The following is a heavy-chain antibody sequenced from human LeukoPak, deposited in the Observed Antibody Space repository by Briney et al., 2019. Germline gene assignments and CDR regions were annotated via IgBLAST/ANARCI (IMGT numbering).Heavy chain of an antibody. V-gene: IGHV3-7*01. CDR3: ARSRIAAPYYMDV. CDR1: GFPFSSYW. J-gene: IGHJ6*03. D-gene: IGHD6-13*01. CDR2: IKQDGGET. Sequence: GGSLRLSCAASGFPFSSYWMAWVRQAPGKGLEWVASIKQDGGETFYVDSVKGRFTISRDNAKNTLYLQMNSLRAEDTAVYYCARSRIAAPYYMDVWGKGTTVTVSS.